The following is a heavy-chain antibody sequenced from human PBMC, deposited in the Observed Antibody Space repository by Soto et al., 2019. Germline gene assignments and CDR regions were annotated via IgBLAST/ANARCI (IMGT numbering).Heavy chain of an antibody. CDR1: GFPFTTYG. CDR3: VGGQYYFDY. V-gene: IGHV3-30*03. CDR2: ISYDGSNK. J-gene: IGHJ4*02. Sequence: QVQLVEPGGGVVQPGRSLRLSCAASGFPFTTYGMHWVREGTGKGLEWVAVISYDGSNKYYADSVKGRFTISRENSKNTLYLQINSLRPEDTALYYCVGGQYYFDYRGQGTLVTVSS. D-gene: IGHD3-10*01.